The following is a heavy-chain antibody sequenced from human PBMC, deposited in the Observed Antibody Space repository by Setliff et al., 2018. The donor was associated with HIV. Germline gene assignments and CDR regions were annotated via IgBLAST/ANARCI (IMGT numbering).Heavy chain of an antibody. Sequence: GGSLRLSCAAYGFTFSSYSMSWVRQAPGKGLEWGSSISSSSSYRYCADSVKGRFNISRDNAKNSLYLQMNSLRAEDTAVYYCAKAHWDPLSPDYWGQGTLVTVSS. CDR1: GFTFSSYS. D-gene: IGHD1-26*01. V-gene: IGHV3-21*01. J-gene: IGHJ4*02. CDR2: ISSSSSYR. CDR3: AKAHWDPLSPDY.